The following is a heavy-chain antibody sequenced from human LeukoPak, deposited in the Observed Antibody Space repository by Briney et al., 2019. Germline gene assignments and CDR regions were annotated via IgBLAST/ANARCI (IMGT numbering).Heavy chain of an antibody. Sequence: SETPSLTCTVSGGSISSGDYYWSWIRQPPGKGLEWIGYIYYSGSTYYNPSLKSRVTISVDTSKNQFSLKLSSVTAADTAVYYCARVSHLLDLDYWGQGTLVTVSS. CDR1: GGSISSGDYY. D-gene: IGHD2-15*01. J-gene: IGHJ4*02. CDR3: ARVSHLLDLDY. CDR2: IYYSGST. V-gene: IGHV4-30-4*01.